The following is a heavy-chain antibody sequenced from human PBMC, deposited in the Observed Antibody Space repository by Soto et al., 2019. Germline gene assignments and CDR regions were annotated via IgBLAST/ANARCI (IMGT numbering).Heavy chain of an antibody. Sequence: GGSLRLSCAASGFTFRTFWMSWVRQAPGKGLGWVANIKEDGTEKNYVDSVRGRFTISRDNTKNTLYLQMNSLRAEDWAVYYCARDVRPPAHFDSWGRGPLVTVSS. CDR1: GFTFRTFW. J-gene: IGHJ4*02. D-gene: IGHD2-2*01. CDR2: IKEDGTEK. CDR3: ARDVRPPAHFDS. V-gene: IGHV3-7*03.